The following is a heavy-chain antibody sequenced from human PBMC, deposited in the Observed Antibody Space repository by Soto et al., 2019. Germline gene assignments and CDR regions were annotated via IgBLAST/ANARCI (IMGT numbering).Heavy chain of an antibody. V-gene: IGHV3-11*06. D-gene: IGHD6-13*01. CDR1: GFTFSDYY. J-gene: IGHJ6*02. CDR3: ARDTPRYSSSWERGDYGMDV. CDR2: ISSSSSYT. Sequence: QVQLVESGGGLVKPGGSLRLSCAASGFTFSDYYMSWIRQAPGKGLEWVSYISSSSSYTNYADSVKGRFTISRDNGKISLYLQMNSLRAEDTAVYYGARDTPRYSSSWERGDYGMDVWGQGTTVTVSS.